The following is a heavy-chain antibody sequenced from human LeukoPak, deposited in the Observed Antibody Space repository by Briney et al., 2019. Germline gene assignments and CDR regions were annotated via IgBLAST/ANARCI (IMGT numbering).Heavy chain of an antibody. CDR1: GYTFTDHF. D-gene: IGHD3-10*01. V-gene: IGHV1-2*02. J-gene: IGHJ5*02. Sequence: ASVKVSCKASGYTFTDHFMHWVRQAPGQGLEWMGCINPNSGATSYAQKFQGRVTMTLDTSTTTAYMEFNRLTSDDTAVYHCASHNRDSGSYYSFDPWGREPWSPSPQ. CDR2: INPNSGAT. CDR3: ASHNRDSGSYYSFDP.